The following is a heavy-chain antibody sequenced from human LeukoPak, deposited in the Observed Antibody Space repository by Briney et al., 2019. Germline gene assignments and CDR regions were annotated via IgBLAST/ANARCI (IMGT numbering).Heavy chain of an antibody. V-gene: IGHV1-18*01. Sequence: ASVEVSCKASGYTFTSYGISWVRQAPGQGLEWMGWISAYNGNTNYAQKLQGRVTMTTDTSTSTAYMELRSLRSDDTAVYYCGRVIIGARGYLNWYDPGGRGTLVPVSS. CDR2: ISAYNGNT. CDR3: GRVIIGARGYLNWYDP. J-gene: IGHJ5*02. CDR1: GYTFTSYG. D-gene: IGHD6-6*01.